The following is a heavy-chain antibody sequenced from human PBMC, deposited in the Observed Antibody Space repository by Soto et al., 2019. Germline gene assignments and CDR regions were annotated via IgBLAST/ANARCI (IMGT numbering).Heavy chain of an antibody. CDR1: RFAFSSYG. J-gene: IGHJ6*04. Sequence: PGGSLRLSCASSRFAFSSYGLHWVRQAPGKGLEWVAVISYDGSNKYYAGSGRGRFTISRENSKNTLYLQMNSLRAEDTAVSYCAKPVLYDGSMDVWGKGTTVTVSS. CDR2: ISYDGSNK. V-gene: IGHV3-30*18. D-gene: IGHD5-12*01. CDR3: AKPVLYDGSMDV.